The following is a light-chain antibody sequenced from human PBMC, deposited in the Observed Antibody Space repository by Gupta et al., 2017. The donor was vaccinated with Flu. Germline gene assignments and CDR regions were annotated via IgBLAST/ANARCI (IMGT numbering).Light chain of an antibody. CDR2: LNSDGSH. J-gene: IGLJ2*01. CDR3: QTGGTGIVV. V-gene: IGLV4-69*01. Sequence: VKLTGTLSRGHSSYAIAWHQQQPEKGPRYLMKLNSDGSHSKGDGIPDRFSGSSSGAERYLTISSLQSEDEADYYCQTGGTGIVVFGGGTKLTVL. CDR1: RGHSSYA.